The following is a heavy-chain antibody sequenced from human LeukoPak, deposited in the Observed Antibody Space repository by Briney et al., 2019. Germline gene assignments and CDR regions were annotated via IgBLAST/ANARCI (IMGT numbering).Heavy chain of an antibody. Sequence: GGSLRLSCAASGFTFSSYGMHWVRQAPGKGLEWVAVIWYDGSNKYYADSVKGRFTISRDNSKNTLYLQMNSLRAEDTAVYYCAKETYYYDSSGHRGYYFDYWGQGTLVTVSS. CDR1: GFTFSSYG. D-gene: IGHD3-22*01. V-gene: IGHV3-33*06. J-gene: IGHJ4*02. CDR2: IWYDGSNK. CDR3: AKETYYYDSSGHRGYYFDY.